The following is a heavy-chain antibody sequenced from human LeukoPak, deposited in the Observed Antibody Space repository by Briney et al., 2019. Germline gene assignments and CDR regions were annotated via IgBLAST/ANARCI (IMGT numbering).Heavy chain of an antibody. CDR3: AKHMRATNTYSFFGLDV. V-gene: IGHV3-9*01. CDR1: GFTFKDYG. J-gene: IGHJ6*02. CDR2: INWNGGGT. Sequence: QPGGSLRLSCAATGFTFKDYGMHWVRQPPGKGLEWVSSINWNGGGTDYADSVKGRFTISRDNAKNSLYLQLSSLRPEDTALYYCAKHMRATNTYSFFGLDVWGQGTTVTVSS. D-gene: IGHD1-26*01.